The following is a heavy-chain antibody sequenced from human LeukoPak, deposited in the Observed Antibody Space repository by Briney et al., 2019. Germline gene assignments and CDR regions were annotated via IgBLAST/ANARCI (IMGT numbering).Heavy chain of an antibody. D-gene: IGHD1-26*01. CDR3: ARDKMQIVGATLDY. J-gene: IGHJ4*02. CDR1: GFTFSSYG. CDR2: IWHDGSNK. Sequence: PGGSLRLSCAASGFTFSSYGMHWVRQAPGKGLEWVAVIWHDGSNKYYADSVKGRFTISRDNSKNTLYLQMNSLRAEDTAVYYCARDKMQIVGATLDYWGLGTLVTVSS. V-gene: IGHV3-33*01.